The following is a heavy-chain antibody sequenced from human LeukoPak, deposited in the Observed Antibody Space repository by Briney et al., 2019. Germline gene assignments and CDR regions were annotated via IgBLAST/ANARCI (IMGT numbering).Heavy chain of an antibody. V-gene: IGHV1-46*01. CDR1: GYTFTCYY. CDR3: FVGLDKREFDY. D-gene: IGHD3-16*01. Sequence: GASVKVSCKASGYTFTCYYMHWVRQAPGQGLEWMGIINPSGGSTSYAQKFQGRVTMTRDTSTSTVYMELSSLRSEDTAVYYCFVGLDKREFDYWGQGTLVTVSS. J-gene: IGHJ4*02. CDR2: INPSGGST.